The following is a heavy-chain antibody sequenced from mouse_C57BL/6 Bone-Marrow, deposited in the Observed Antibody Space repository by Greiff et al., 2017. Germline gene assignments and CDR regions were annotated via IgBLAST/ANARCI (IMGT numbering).Heavy chain of an antibody. J-gene: IGHJ3*01. D-gene: IGHD4-1*01. V-gene: IGHV1-54*01. CDR1: GYAFTNYL. Sequence: QVQLKQSGAELVRPGTSVKVSCKASGYAFTNYLIEWVKQRPGQGLEWIGVINPGSGGTNYNEKFKGKATLNADKSASTAYMQLSSLTSEDSAVYFCARSKNWDSWCAYWGQGTLVTVSA. CDR3: ARSKNWDSWCAY. CDR2: INPGSGGT.